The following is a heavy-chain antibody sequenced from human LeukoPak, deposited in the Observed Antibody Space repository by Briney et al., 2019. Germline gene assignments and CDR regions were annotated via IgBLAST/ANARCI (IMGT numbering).Heavy chain of an antibody. CDR1: GFSLRTTGVG. D-gene: IGHD4-23*01. Sequence: SGPTLVNPTQTLTLTCTFYGFSLRTTGVGVGWIRQPPGKALEWLSIIFRNDDKRYRPSLKSRVTITEDTSKNRVVLTMPNMDSVDTATYYCAYRTYGGKIEDWGQGTLVTVSS. CDR3: AYRTYGGKIED. J-gene: IGHJ4*02. CDR2: IFRNDDK. V-gene: IGHV2-5*01.